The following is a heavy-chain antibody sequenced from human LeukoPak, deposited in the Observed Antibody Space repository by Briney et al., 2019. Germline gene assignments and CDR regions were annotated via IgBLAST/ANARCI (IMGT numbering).Heavy chain of an antibody. CDR2: IYYSGST. D-gene: IGHD2-2*01. CDR3: ARWGYCSSTSCYLRAFDI. Sequence: SQTLSLTCTVSGGSISSGGYYWRWIRQHPGKGLEWIGYIYYSGSTYYNPSLKSRVTISVDTSKNQFSLKLSSVTAADTAVYYCARWGYCSSTSCYLRAFDIWGQGTMVTVSS. CDR1: GGSISSGGYY. J-gene: IGHJ3*02. V-gene: IGHV4-31*03.